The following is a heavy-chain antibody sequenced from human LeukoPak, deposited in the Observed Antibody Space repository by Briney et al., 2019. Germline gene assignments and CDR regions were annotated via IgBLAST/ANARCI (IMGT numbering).Heavy chain of an antibody. Sequence: ASVEVSCRASGYTFTGYYLHWVRQAPGQGLEWMGWINPDTGGTTYAQKFQGRVTMTSDTSISTAYMELSRLRSDDTAEYYCARDRNGPGYSRGFDFWGQGTLVTVSS. V-gene: IGHV1-2*02. CDR3: ARDRNGPGYSRGFDF. J-gene: IGHJ4*02. CDR2: INPDTGGT. D-gene: IGHD6-13*01. CDR1: GYTFTGYY.